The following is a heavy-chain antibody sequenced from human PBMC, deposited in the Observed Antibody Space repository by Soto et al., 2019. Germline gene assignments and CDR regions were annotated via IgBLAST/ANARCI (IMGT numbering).Heavy chain of an antibody. J-gene: IGHJ4*02. V-gene: IGHV2-5*02. CDR2: IYWDDDK. CDR3: ALDMPTSHYGVLVPAASSTVTTSFDY. Sequence: QITLKESGPTLVKPTQTLTLTCTFSGFSLSTSGVGVGWIRQPPGKALEWLALIYWDDDKRYSPSLKSRLTITKDTSKNQVFLTMTNMDPVDTATYYCALDMPTSHYGVLVPAASSTVTTSFDYWGQGTLVTVSS. D-gene: IGHD2-2*01. CDR1: GFSLSTSGVG.